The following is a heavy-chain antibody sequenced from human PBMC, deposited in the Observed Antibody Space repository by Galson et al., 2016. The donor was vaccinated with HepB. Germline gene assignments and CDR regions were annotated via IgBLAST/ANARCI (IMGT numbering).Heavy chain of an antibody. Sequence: SLRLSCAASGFSFGDFAMHWVRQASGEGLEWVAVIWYDGSKKGYVDAVKGRFTISRDNSKKMLYLEMNSLRPEDTAVYYCASRGSRGWGYYYYMDVWGKGTTVTVSS. CDR2: IWYDGSKK. J-gene: IGHJ6*03. CDR1: GFSFGDFA. D-gene: IGHD5-24*01. V-gene: IGHV3-30-3*01. CDR3: ASRGSRGWGYYYYMDV.